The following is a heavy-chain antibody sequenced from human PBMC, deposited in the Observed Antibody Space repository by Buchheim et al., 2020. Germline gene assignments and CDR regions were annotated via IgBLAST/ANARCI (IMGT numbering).Heavy chain of an antibody. Sequence: QVQLQESGPGLVKPSETLSLTCSVSGGSISSYYWSWIRQHPGKGLEWIGYIYYSGSTYYNPSLKSRVTISVDTSKNQFSLKLSSVTAADTAVYYCAREVDTPSGRWSRHFDYWGQGTL. V-gene: IGHV4-59*06. J-gene: IGHJ4*02. D-gene: IGHD5-18*01. CDR2: IYYSGST. CDR1: GGSISSYY. CDR3: AREVDTPSGRWSRHFDY.